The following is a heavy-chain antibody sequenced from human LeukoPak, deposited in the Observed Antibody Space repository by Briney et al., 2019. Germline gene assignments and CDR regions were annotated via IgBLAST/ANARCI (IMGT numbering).Heavy chain of an antibody. J-gene: IGHJ4*02. CDR2: TRSKANNYTT. CDR1: GFTFSDDY. D-gene: IGHD1-26*01. Sequence: PGGSLRLSCAASGFTFSDDYMDWVRQAPGKGLEWVGRTRSKANNYTTEYAASVKGRFTISRDDSKNTLYLQMNSLKTEDTAVYYCTKEILGATGIVDYWGQGTLVTVSS. V-gene: IGHV3-72*01. CDR3: TKEILGATGIVDY.